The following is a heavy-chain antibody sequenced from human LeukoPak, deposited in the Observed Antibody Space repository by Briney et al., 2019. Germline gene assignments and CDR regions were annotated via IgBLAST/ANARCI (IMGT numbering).Heavy chain of an antibody. J-gene: IGHJ3*02. CDR2: IYYSGST. V-gene: IGHV4-59*01. CDR1: GGSISSYY. D-gene: IGHD3-22*01. Sequence: SETLSLTCTVSGGSISSYYWSWIRQPPEKGPEWIGYIYYSGSTNYNPSLKSRVTISVDTSKNQFSLKLSSVTAADTAVYYCAREVDSSGYDAFDIWGQGTMVTVSS. CDR3: AREVDSSGYDAFDI.